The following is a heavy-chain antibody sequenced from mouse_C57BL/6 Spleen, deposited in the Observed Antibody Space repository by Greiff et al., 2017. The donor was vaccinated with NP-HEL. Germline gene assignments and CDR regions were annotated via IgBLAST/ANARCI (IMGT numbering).Heavy chain of an antibody. D-gene: IGHD3-2*02. Sequence: QVQLKQSGAELVKPGASVKISCKASGYAFSSYWMNWVKQRPGKGLEWIGQIYPGDGDTNYNGKFKGKATLTADKSSSTAYMQLSSLTSEDSAVYFCARETAQAGAWFAYWGQGTLVTVSA. CDR1: GYAFSSYW. V-gene: IGHV1-80*01. CDR2: IYPGDGDT. CDR3: ARETAQAGAWFAY. J-gene: IGHJ3*01.